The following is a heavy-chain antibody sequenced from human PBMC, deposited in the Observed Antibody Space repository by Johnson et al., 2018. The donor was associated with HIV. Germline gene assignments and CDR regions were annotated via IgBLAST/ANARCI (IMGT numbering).Heavy chain of an antibody. CDR3: TTDQVHYDFWSGYSKDTCDI. V-gene: IGHV3-15*01. Sequence: VQLMESGGGLVKPGGSLRLSCAASGFTFTNAWMSWVRQAPGKGLEWVGRIKSKTDGGTTDYAAPVKGRFTISRDDSKNTLYLQMNSLKTEDTAVYYCTTDQVHYDFWSGYSKDTCDIWGQGTMVTVSP. D-gene: IGHD3-3*01. CDR1: GFTFTNAW. J-gene: IGHJ3*02. CDR2: IKSKTDGGTT.